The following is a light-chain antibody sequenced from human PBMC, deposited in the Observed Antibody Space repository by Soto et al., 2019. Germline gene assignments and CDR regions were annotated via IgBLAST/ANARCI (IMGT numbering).Light chain of an antibody. V-gene: IGKV3-11*01. J-gene: IGKJ1*01. Sequence: EIVLTQSPATLSLSPGERATLSCRASQSVSSYLAWYQQKPGQAPRLLIYDASSRATGIPARFSGTGSGTDFTLTISSLEPEDFAVYYCQQRSNWPGTFSQGTKVEIK. CDR3: QQRSNWPGT. CDR1: QSVSSY. CDR2: DAS.